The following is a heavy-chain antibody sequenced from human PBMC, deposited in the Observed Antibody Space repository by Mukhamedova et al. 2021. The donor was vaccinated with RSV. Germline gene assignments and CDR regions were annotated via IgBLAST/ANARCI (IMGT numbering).Heavy chain of an antibody. Sequence: MHWVRQAPGKGSGWASYTNTVASSTSHADSVKGRFTVSRDNAKNTLFLQMNRLRAEDTAVYYCARGVGGYTYDPAGYWGQGTLVTV. CDR2: TNTVASST. V-gene: IGHV3-74*01. CDR3: ARGVGGYTYDPAGY. J-gene: IGHJ4*02. D-gene: IGHD5-18*01.